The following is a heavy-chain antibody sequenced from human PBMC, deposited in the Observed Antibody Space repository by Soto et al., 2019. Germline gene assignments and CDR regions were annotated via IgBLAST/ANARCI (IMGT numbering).Heavy chain of an antibody. CDR1: GYTFTGYY. Sequence: ASLNVSCKASGYTFTGYYMHWGRQAPGQGLEWMGWINPNSGGTNYAQKFQGWVTMTRDTSISTAYMELSRLRSDDTAVYYCARESGYCSSTSCYLAGAFDIWGQGTMVTVSS. CDR3: ARESGYCSSTSCYLAGAFDI. V-gene: IGHV1-2*04. CDR2: INPNSGGT. J-gene: IGHJ3*02. D-gene: IGHD2-2*01.